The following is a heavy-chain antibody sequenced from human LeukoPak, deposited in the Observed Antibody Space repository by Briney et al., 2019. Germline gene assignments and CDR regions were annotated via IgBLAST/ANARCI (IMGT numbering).Heavy chain of an antibody. CDR1: GFTFEDYA. D-gene: IGHD3-10*01. J-gene: IGHJ4*02. V-gene: IGHV3-43*02. Sequence: GGSLRLSCAASGFTFEDYAMHWVRQAPGEGVEWVSFISGNGYSAYYGDSVKGRFSISRDNIKNSLYLQMNSLRTQDTALYYCAKDMEAGSAGFSFDYWGQGTLVTVSS. CDR2: ISGNGYSA. CDR3: AKDMEAGSAGFSFDY.